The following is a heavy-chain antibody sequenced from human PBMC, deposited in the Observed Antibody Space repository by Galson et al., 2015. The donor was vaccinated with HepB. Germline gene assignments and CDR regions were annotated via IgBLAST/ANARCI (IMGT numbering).Heavy chain of an antibody. Sequence: SLRLSCAASGFSFNTFSMNWVRQAPGKGLEWVAYISSNSKTIYYTESVKGRFTISRDNADKSLYLQMNSLEDADTAVYYCATWYSGSWFRYDYWGQGTLVIVSS. CDR3: ATWYSGSWFRYDY. CDR1: GFSFNTFS. D-gene: IGHD6-13*01. V-gene: IGHV3-48*02. J-gene: IGHJ4*02. CDR2: ISSNSKTI.